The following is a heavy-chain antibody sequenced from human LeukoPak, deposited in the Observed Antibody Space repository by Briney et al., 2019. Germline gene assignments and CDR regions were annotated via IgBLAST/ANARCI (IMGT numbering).Heavy chain of an antibody. CDR1: GFTFGSYW. CDR3: ARSSSSWYF. J-gene: IGHJ4*02. Sequence: PSGSLRLSCAASGFTFGSYWMSWVRQAPGKGLEWVANIKQDGSEKYYVDSVKGRFTISRDNAKNSLYLQMNSLRAEDTAVYYCARSSSSWYFWGQGTLVTVSS. D-gene: IGHD6-13*01. V-gene: IGHV3-7*03. CDR2: IKQDGSEK.